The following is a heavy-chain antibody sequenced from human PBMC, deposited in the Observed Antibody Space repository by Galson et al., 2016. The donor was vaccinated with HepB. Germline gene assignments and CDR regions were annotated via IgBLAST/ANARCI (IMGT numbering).Heavy chain of an antibody. CDR3: AKTPRLGWIRILMIFAF. CDR2: ISGSGGST. J-gene: IGHJ3*01. Sequence: SLRLSCAASGFTFNTYAMSWVRQAPGKGLEWVSVISGSGGSTYYADSVKGRFTISRDSSKNMVYLQMNSLRADDTAVYYCAKTPRLGWIRILMIFAFWGQGTRVTVSS. V-gene: IGHV3-23*01. D-gene: IGHD3/OR15-3a*01. CDR1: GFTFNTYA.